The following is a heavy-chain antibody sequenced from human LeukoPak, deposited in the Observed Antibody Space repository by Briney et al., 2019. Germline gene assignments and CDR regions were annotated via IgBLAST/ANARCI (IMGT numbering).Heavy chain of an antibody. D-gene: IGHD2-15*01. CDR2: IWYDGSNK. Sequence: PGGSLRLSCAASGFTFSSYVMHWVRQAPGKGLEWVAVIWYDGSNKYYADSVKGRFTISRDNSKNTLYLQMNSLRAEDTAVYYCAREYCSGGSCYWFDPWGQGTLVTVSS. J-gene: IGHJ5*02. CDR1: GFTFSSYV. CDR3: AREYCSGGSCYWFDP. V-gene: IGHV3-33*01.